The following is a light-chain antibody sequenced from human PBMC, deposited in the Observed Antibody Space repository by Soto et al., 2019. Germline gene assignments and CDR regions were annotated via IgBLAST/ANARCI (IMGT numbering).Light chain of an antibody. Sequence: DIQMTQSPSTLSASVGDSVTITCRASQNIRNWLAWYQQKPGKAPKLLMFDVSSLESGVPSRFSGSGSGTEFTLTISSLQPDDFASYYCQQYNSYALTFGGGTKVDIK. V-gene: IGKV1-5*01. CDR3: QQYNSYALT. CDR2: DVS. CDR1: QNIRNW. J-gene: IGKJ4*01.